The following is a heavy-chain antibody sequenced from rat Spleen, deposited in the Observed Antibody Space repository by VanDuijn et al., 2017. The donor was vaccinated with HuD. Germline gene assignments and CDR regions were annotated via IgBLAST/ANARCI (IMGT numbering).Heavy chain of an antibody. CDR3: ARHRTDGSYYWDYVMDA. CDR2: ISIGGGNT. D-gene: IGHD1-12*02. Sequence: EVKLVESGGGLVQPGRSLKLSCAASGFTFSNSYMAWVRQAPTKGLEWVASISIGGGNTYYRDSVKGRFSISRDDAKSSLYLQMNSLKSEDTATYYCARHRTDGSYYWDYVMDAWGQGASVTVSS. V-gene: IGHV5-25*01. J-gene: IGHJ4*01. CDR1: GFTFSNSY.